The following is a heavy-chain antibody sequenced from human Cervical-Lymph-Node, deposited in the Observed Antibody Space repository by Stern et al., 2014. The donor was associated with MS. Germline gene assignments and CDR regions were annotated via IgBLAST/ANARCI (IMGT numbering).Heavy chain of an antibody. CDR2: IYTSGST. CDR3: ARDPVMITFGGVIVDTGY. CDR1: GGSISSGSYY. J-gene: IGHJ4*02. D-gene: IGHD3-16*02. V-gene: IGHV4-61*02. Sequence: QVQLQESGPGLVKPSQTLSLTCTVSGGSISSGSYYWSWIRQPAGKGLEWIGRIYTSGSTNYNPSLKSRVNISVDTTNNQFSLKLSSGTAADTAVYYCARDPVMITFGGVIVDTGYWGQGTLVTVSS.